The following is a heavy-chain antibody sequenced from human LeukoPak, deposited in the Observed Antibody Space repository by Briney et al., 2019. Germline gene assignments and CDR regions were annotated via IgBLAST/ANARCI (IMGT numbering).Heavy chain of an antibody. CDR3: ARGLGYCSSTSRYRGYYYYGMDV. CDR1: GGSFSGYY. CDR2: INHSGST. D-gene: IGHD2-2*02. J-gene: IGHJ6*02. Sequence: SETLSLTCAVYGGSFSGYYWSWIRQPPGKGLEWIGEINHSGSTNYNPSLKSRVTISVDTSKNQFSLKLSSVTAADTAVYYCARGLGYCSSTSRYRGYYYYGMDVWGQGTTVTVSS. V-gene: IGHV4-34*01.